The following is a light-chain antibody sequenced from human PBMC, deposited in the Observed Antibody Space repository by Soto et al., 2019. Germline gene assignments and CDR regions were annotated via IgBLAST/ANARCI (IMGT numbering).Light chain of an antibody. V-gene: IGLV2-8*01. Sequence: SVVTQPPSASGSPGQSVTISCTGTSSDIGAYDYVSWYQQHPGKVPKLMIYEVSKRPSGVPDRFSASKSGNTASLTVSGLQAEDEADYYCSSHGGANNFYVFGTGTKVTVL. J-gene: IGLJ1*01. CDR1: SSDIGAYDY. CDR3: SSHGGANNFYV. CDR2: EVS.